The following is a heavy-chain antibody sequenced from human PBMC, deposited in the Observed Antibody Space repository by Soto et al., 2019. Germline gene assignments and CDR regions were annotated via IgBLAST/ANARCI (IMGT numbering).Heavy chain of an antibody. CDR1: GGSISSGGYY. J-gene: IGHJ4*02. CDR2: IYYSGST. V-gene: IGHV4-31*03. D-gene: IGHD3-22*01. Sequence: PSETLSLTCTVSGGSISSGGYYWSWIRQHPGKGLEWIGYIYYSGSTYYNPSLKSRVTISVDTSKNQFSLKLSSVTAADTAVYYCARSLITDEPHFDYWGQGTLVTVSS. CDR3: ARSLITDEPHFDY.